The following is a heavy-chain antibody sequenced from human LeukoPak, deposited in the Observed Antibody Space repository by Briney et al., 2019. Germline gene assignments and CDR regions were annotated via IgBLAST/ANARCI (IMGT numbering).Heavy chain of an antibody. V-gene: IGHV3-21*01. CDR1: GFSFGSWS. CDR3: ARELTGAFAF. J-gene: IGHJ4*02. D-gene: IGHD3-9*01. Sequence: GGSLRLSCEASGFSFGSWSMYWVRQAPGKGLEWVSSVSGTSYDIYYSDSVKGRFRISRDNAKNLLYLQMDSLTLADTAVYYCARELTGAFAFWGRGTRVTVSA. CDR2: VSGTSYDI.